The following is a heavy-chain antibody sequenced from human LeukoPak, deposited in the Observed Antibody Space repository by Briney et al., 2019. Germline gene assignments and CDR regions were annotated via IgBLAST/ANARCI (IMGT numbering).Heavy chain of an antibody. CDR2: IIPILGIA. CDR3: ASGSYGEGAVRNNWFDP. CDR1: GGTFSSYT. J-gene: IGHJ5*02. D-gene: IGHD4-17*01. Sequence: VASVKVSCKASGGTFSSYTISWVRQAPGQGLEWMGRIIPILGIANYAQKFQGRVTITADKPTSTAYMELSSLRSEDTAVYYCASGSYGEGAVRNNWFDPWGQGTLVTVSS. V-gene: IGHV1-69*02.